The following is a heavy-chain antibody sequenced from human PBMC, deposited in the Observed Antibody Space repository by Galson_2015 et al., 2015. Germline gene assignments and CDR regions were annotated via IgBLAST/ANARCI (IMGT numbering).Heavy chain of an antibody. CDR1: GFTFSSYA. D-gene: IGHD6-19*01. J-gene: IGHJ3*02. CDR2: ISGSGGST. CDR3: AKVPQWLDAFDI. V-gene: IGHV3-23*01. Sequence: SLRLSCAASGFTFSSYAMSWVRQAPGKGLEWVSAISGSGGSTYYADSVKGRFTISRDNSKNTLYLQMNSLRAEDTAVYCCAKVPQWLDAFDIWGQGTMVTVSS.